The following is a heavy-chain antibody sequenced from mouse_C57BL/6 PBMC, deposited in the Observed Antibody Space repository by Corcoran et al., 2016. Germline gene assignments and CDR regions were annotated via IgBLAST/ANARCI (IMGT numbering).Heavy chain of an antibody. CDR1: GYTFTTYG. CDR2: INTYSGVP. CDR3: ARPGSSPYWYFDV. J-gene: IGHJ1*03. D-gene: IGHD1-1*01. Sequence: QIQLVQSGPELKKPGETVKIYCKASGYTFTTYGMSWVKQAPGKGLKWMGWINTYSGVPTYADDFKGRFAFSLETSASTAYLQINNLKNEDTATYFCARPGSSPYWYFDVWGTGTTVTVSS. V-gene: IGHV9-3*01.